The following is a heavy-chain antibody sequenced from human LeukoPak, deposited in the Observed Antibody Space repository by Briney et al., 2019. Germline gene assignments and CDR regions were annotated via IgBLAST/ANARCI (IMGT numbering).Heavy chain of an antibody. CDR2: ISYSGST. CDR3: TRDRRDGYNYVDV. CDR1: GGSITSHY. J-gene: IGHJ4*02. Sequence: PSETLSLTCTVSGGSITSHYWSWIRQPPGKGLEWIGYISYSGSTNYNPSLTSRDTISIDTSKNQFSLKLSSVTAADTAVYYCTRDRRDGYNYVDVWGQGTLVTVSS. V-gene: IGHV4-59*11. D-gene: IGHD5-24*01.